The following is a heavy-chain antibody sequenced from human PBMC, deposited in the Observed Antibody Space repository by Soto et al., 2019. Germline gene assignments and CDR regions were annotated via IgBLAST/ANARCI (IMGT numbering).Heavy chain of an antibody. V-gene: IGHV1-8*01. CDR2: MNPDSGST. D-gene: IGHD3-10*01. CDR3: ARGASSRHRRQRYYFDY. Sequence: ASVKVSCKASGYTFTSYDIKWVRQASGEGLERMGGMNPDSGSTDYAQKFQSRVTLTRDTSINTVFMEVSSLRSDDAAVEWCARGASSRHRRQRYYFDYWAQGPPVTVSP. CDR1: GYTFTSYD. J-gene: IGHJ4*02.